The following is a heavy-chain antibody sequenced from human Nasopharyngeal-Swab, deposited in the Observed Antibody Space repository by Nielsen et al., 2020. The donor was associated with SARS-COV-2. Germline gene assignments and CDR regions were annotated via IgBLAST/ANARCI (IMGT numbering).Heavy chain of an antibody. Sequence: SETLSLTFAVYGASSSGYYWSWIRQPPAKGLEWMGEINHSGSTNYNPSLKSRVTLSVDTSKNLFSLKLSSVTAANTAVYYCARGAGSSGWYVVDYWGQGTLVTVSS. CDR3: ARGAGSSGWYVVDY. CDR2: INHSGST. D-gene: IGHD6-19*01. CDR1: GASSSGYY. V-gene: IGHV4-34*01. J-gene: IGHJ4*02.